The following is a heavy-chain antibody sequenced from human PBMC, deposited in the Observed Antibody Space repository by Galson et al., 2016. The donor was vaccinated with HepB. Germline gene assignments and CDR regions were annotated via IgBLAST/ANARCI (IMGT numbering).Heavy chain of an antibody. V-gene: IGHV4-59*01. J-gene: IGHJ4*02. D-gene: IGHD6-13*01. Sequence: SETLSLTCTVSGGSISNYYWTWIRQPPGKGLEWIGYIYYTGTTNYNPSLKSRVTISVDTSQNQFSLKLSSVTAADTAVYYCARDRWSHGLEYWGLGTLVTVSS. CDR3: ARDRWSHGLEY. CDR2: IYYTGTT. CDR1: GGSISNYY.